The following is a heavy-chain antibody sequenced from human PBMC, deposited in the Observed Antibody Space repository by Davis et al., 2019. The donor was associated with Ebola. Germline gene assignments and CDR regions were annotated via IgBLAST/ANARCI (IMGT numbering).Heavy chain of an antibody. CDR2: ISSSSNYI. J-gene: IGHJ4*02. CDR3: ATYGDYVGEFDY. V-gene: IGHV3-21*04. D-gene: IGHD4-17*01. CDR1: GFTFSTYT. Sequence: GGSLRLSCAASGFTFSTYTMIWVRQAPGKGLEWVSSISSSSNYIDYADSVKGRFTVSRDNAKNSLYLQMNSLRAEDTAVYYCATYGDYVGEFDYWGQGTLVTVSS.